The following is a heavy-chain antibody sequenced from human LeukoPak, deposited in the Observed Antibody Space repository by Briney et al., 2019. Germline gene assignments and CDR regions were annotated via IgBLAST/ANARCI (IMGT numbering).Heavy chain of an antibody. CDR2: IYYSGST. V-gene: IGHV4-59*08. J-gene: IGHJ5*02. CDR1: GGSISSYY. Sequence: SETLSLTCTVSGGSISSYYWSWIQQPPGKGLEWIGYIYYSGSTNYNPSLKSRVTISVDTSKNQFSLKLSPVTAADTAVYYCARGITIFGVVIQNWFDPWGQGTLVTVSS. D-gene: IGHD3-3*01. CDR3: ARGITIFGVVIQNWFDP.